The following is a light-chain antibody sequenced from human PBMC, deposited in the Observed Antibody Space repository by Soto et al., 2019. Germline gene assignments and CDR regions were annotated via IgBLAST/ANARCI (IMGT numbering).Light chain of an antibody. J-gene: IGLJ1*01. V-gene: IGLV2-14*01. Sequence: QSALTQPASVSGSPGQSITISCTGTSSDVGGYNYVSWYQQHPGKAPKLMIYDVSNRPSGVSNRFSGSKSGNTAFLTISGLQAEEEDDYYCGSYTSSSPQVCGTGTKVTVL. CDR2: DVS. CDR1: SSDVGGYNY. CDR3: GSYTSSSPQV.